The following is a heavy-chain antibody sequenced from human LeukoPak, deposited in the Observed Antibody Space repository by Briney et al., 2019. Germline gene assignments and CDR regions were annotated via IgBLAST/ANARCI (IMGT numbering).Heavy chain of an antibody. CDR1: GFTFSSYW. D-gene: IGHD3-10*01. J-gene: IGHJ6*04. CDR3: ARESRRITMVRGLDMDV. CDR2: IKEDGRQK. Sequence: GGSLRLSCAASGFTFSSYWMHWVRRAPGKGLEWVANIKEDGRQKYFVDSVKGRFTISRDNAKNSLYLQMNSLRAEDTAVYYCARESRRITMVRGLDMDVWGKGTTVTVSS. V-gene: IGHV3-7*03.